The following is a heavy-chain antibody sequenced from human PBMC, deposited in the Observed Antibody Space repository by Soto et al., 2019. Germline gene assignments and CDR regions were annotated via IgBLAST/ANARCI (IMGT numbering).Heavy chain of an antibody. CDR1: GYTFTSYG. D-gene: IGHD3-22*01. CDR2: ISAYNGNT. Sequence: ASVKVSCKASGYTFTSYGISWVRQAPGQGLEWMGWISAYNGNTNYAQKLQGRVTMTTDTSTSTAYMELRSLRSDDTAVYYCARGHAGDTAMVLRSYYYDSSGYYRYYFDYWGQGTLVTVSS. V-gene: IGHV1-18*01. J-gene: IGHJ4*02. CDR3: ARGHAGDTAMVLRSYYYDSSGYYRYYFDY.